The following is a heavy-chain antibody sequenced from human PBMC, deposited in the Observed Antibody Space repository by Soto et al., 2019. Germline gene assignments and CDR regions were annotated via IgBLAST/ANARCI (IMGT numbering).Heavy chain of an antibody. J-gene: IGHJ6*02. V-gene: IGHV1-3*01. CDR2: INAGNGNT. CDR1: GYSFTSYW. Sequence: GESLKISCKGSGYSFTSYWIVLVRQAPGQRLEWMGWINAGNGNTKYSQKFQGRVTITRDTSASTAYMELSSLRSEDTAVYYCARGDTMVRGVISYYGMDVWGQGTTVTVSS. D-gene: IGHD3-10*01. CDR3: ARGDTMVRGVISYYGMDV.